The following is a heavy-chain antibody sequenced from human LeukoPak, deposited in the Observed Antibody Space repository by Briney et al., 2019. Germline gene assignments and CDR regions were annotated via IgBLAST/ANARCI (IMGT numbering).Heavy chain of an antibody. D-gene: IGHD3-22*01. V-gene: IGHV4-59*01. CDR1: GGSISSYY. Sequence: SETLSLTCTGSGGSISSYYWSWIRQPPGKGLEWFGYIYYSGSTNYNPSLKSRVTISVDTSKNQFSLKLSSVTAADTAVYYCASYYDASSTFDYWGQGTLVTVSS. CDR3: ASYYDASSTFDY. J-gene: IGHJ4*02. CDR2: IYYSGST.